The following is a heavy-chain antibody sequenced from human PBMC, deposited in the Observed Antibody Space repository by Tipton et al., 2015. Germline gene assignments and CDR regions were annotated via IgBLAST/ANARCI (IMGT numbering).Heavy chain of an antibody. D-gene: IGHD4-17*01. V-gene: IGHV6-1*01. CDR3: ARKTTDSVSSYGDSLDN. Sequence: PGLVKPSQTLSLTCDISGDSVSSSTSAWNWIRQSPSRGLEWLGRTYYRSKWYYEYSISVKSRVTVTPDTSRNQFSLRLSSVTAADTAVYYCARKTTDSVSSYGDSLDNWGQGTPVTVSS. J-gene: IGHJ4*02. CDR2: TYYRSKWYY. CDR1: GDSVSSSTSA.